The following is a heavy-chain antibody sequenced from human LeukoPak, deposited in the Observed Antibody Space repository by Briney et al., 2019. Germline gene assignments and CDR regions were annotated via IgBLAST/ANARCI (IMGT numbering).Heavy chain of an antibody. CDR1: GGSFSGYY. Sequence: PSETLFLTCAVYGGSFSGYYWSWIRQPPGKGLEWIGEINHSGSTNYNPSLKSRVTISVDTSKNQFSLKLSSVTAADTAVYYCARGRGIVTTATRYFDYWGQGTLVTVSS. V-gene: IGHV4-34*01. CDR2: INHSGST. J-gene: IGHJ4*02. CDR3: ARGRGIVTTATRYFDY. D-gene: IGHD4-17*01.